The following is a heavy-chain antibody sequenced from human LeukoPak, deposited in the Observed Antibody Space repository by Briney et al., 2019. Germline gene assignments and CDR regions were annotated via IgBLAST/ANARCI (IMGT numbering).Heavy chain of an antibody. CDR3: ARRKVRGVISFWFDP. CDR1: GGSFSGYY. V-gene: IGHV4-34*01. J-gene: IGHJ5*02. D-gene: IGHD3-10*01. CDR2: INHSGST. Sequence: PSETLSLTCAVDGGSFSGYYWSWIRQPPGKGLEWIGEINHSGSTNYNPSLKSRVTISVDTSKNQFSLKLSSVTAADTAVYYCARRKVRGVISFWFDPWGQGILVTVSS.